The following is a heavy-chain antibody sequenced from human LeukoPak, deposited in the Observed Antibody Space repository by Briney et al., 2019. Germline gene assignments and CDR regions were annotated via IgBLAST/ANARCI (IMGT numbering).Heavy chain of an antibody. V-gene: IGHV3-30*02. CDR3: AKGSSKYGDYINYYGMDV. J-gene: IGHJ6*02. D-gene: IGHD4-17*01. Sequence: GGSLRLSCAASGFTFSSYGMHWVRQAPGKGLEWVAFIRYDGSNKYYADSVKGRFTISRDNSKNTLYLQMNSLRAEDTAVYYCAKGSSKYGDYINYYGMDVWGLGTTVTVSS. CDR2: IRYDGSNK. CDR1: GFTFSSYG.